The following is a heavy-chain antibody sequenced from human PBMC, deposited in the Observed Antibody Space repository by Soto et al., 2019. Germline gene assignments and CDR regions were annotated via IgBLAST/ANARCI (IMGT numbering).Heavy chain of an antibody. V-gene: IGHV4-28*03. CDR2: IYYSGTT. CDR3: ARGEIQGPIAY. CDR1: GYSISSSNW. D-gene: IGHD1-26*01. J-gene: IGHJ4*02. Sequence: QVQLQESGPGLVKPSDTLSLTCAVSGYSISSSNWWGWIRQPPGKGLEWIGYIYYSGTTYYNPSPRGRVPWQENPSRTRFPRKLPLWPAGDRAVFYVARGEIQGPIAYGGQGTRVPVPS.